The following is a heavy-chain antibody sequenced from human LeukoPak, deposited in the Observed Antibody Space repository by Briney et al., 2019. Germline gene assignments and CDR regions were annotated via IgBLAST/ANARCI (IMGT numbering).Heavy chain of an antibody. CDR1: GLTFSSYG. CDR3: AKVTGSGSLPPFDY. V-gene: IGHV3-30*18. D-gene: IGHD3-10*01. Sequence: GGSLRLSCAASGLTFSSYGMHWVREAPGKGLEWVAVISYDGSNKYYADSVKGRFTISRDNSKNTLYPQMNSLRAEDTAVYYCAKVTGSGSLPPFDYWGQGTLVTVSS. J-gene: IGHJ4*02. CDR2: ISYDGSNK.